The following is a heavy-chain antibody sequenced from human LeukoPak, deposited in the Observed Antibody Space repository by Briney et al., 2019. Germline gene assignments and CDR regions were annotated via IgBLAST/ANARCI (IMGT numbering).Heavy chain of an antibody. J-gene: IGHJ4*02. Sequence: SETLSLTCTVSGGSISSSSYYWGWIRQPPGKGLEWIGSIYYSGSTYYNPSLKSRVTISVDTSKNQFSLKLSSVTAADTAVYYCARHGKWELQDLDYWGQGTLVTVPS. D-gene: IGHD1-26*01. CDR2: IYYSGST. V-gene: IGHV4-39*01. CDR1: GGSISSSSYY. CDR3: ARHGKWELQDLDY.